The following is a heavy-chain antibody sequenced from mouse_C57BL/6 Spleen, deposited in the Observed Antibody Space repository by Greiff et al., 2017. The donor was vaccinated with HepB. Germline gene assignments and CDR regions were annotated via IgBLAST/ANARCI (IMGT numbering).Heavy chain of an antibody. CDR2: INYDGSST. CDR1: GFTFSDYY. D-gene: IGHD1-1*01. Sequence: EVMLVESEGGLVQPGSSMKLSCTASGFTFSDYYMAWVRQVPEKGLEWVANINYDGSSTYYLDSLKSRFIISRDNAKNILYLQMSSLKSEDTATYYCARDGGYGNAMDYWGQGTSVTVSS. V-gene: IGHV5-16*01. J-gene: IGHJ4*01. CDR3: ARDGGYGNAMDY.